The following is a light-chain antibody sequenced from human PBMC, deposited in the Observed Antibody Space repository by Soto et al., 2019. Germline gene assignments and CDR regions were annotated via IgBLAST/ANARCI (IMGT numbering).Light chain of an antibody. CDR3: QQRSNWPPT. V-gene: IGKV3-11*01. Sequence: EIVLTQSPATLSLSPGERATLSCRASQSVSSYLAWYQQKPGQAPRLLIYDASNRATGIPARFSGSGSGTDSTLTISSLEPEDFAVYYSQQRSNWPPTFGGGTKVEIK. J-gene: IGKJ4*01. CDR2: DAS. CDR1: QSVSSY.